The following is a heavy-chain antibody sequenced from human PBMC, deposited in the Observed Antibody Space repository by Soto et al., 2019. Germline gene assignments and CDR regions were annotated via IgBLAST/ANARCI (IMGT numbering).Heavy chain of an antibody. V-gene: IGHV1-18*01. CDR2: ISAYNGNT. D-gene: IGHD3-10*01. Sequence: QVQLVQSGAEVKKPGASVKVSCKASGYTFTSYGISWVRQAPGQGLEWMGWISAYNGNTNYAQKLQGRVTMTTDTSTSTAYMELRSLRSDDTAVYYCARDAPLLVWFGEFIYYGMDVWGQGTTVTVSS. J-gene: IGHJ6*02. CDR3: ARDAPLLVWFGEFIYYGMDV. CDR1: GYTFTSYG.